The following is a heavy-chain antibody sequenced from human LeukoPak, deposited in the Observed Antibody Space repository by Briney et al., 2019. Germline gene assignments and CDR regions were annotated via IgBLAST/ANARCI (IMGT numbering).Heavy chain of an antibody. CDR3: ARGTSRVAHDY. CDR1: VGSFSDYY. D-gene: IGHD2-15*01. J-gene: IGHJ4*02. CDR2: INHGGST. V-gene: IGHV4-34*01. Sequence: SETLSLTCAVYVGSFSDYYWSWIRQPPGKGLEWIGEINHGGSTNYNPSLKSRVTISVDTSKNQFSLKVNSVTAADTAVYYCARGTSRVAHDYWGQGTLVTVSS.